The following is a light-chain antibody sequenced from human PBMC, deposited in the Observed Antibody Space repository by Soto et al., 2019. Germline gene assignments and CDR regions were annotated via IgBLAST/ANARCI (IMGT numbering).Light chain of an antibody. Sequence: DIQMTQSPSTLCASVGDRVTITCRASQSISSGLAWYQQKPGKAPKVLIYDASSLESGVPSRFSGSGSGTGFTLTINSLQADDFATYYCQQYHNDWTFGQGTKVDIK. V-gene: IGKV1-5*01. CDR2: DAS. J-gene: IGKJ1*01. CDR3: QQYHNDWT. CDR1: QSISSG.